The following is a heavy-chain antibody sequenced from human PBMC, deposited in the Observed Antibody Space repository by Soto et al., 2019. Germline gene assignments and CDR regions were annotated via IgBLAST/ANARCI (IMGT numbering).Heavy chain of an antibody. D-gene: IGHD3-22*01. CDR2: IDPSDSYT. Sequence: GESLKISCKGSGYSFTSYWISWVRQMPGKGLEWMGRIDPSDSYTNYSPSFQGHVTISADKSISTAYLQWSSLKASDTAMYYCARHPETYYYDSSGYGWFDLWGQGTLVTVSS. CDR3: ARHPETYYYDSSGYGWFDL. CDR1: GYSFTSYW. V-gene: IGHV5-10-1*01. J-gene: IGHJ5*02.